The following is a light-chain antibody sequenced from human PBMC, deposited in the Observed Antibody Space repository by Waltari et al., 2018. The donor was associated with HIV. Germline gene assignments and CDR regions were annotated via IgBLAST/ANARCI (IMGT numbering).Light chain of an antibody. CDR2: GAS. CDR3: QHYNNWPPWT. V-gene: IGKV3-15*01. Sequence: DILITNTQATLSPSPAERSTLPCRASQSVNSNLAWYQQKPGQAPRLLIYGASTRATGIPARFSGSGSGTEFTLTISSLQSEDFAVYYCQHYNNWPPWTFGQGTQLEIK. J-gene: IGKJ2*02. CDR1: QSVNSN.